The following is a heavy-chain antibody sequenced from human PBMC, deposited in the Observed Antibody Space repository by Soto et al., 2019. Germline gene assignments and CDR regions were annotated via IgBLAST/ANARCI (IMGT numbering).Heavy chain of an antibody. Sequence: SQTLSLTCVISGDSVSSNSAAWNWIRQSPSRGLEWLGRTYYRSKWYNDYAVSVKSRITINPDTSKNKFSLQLNCVTPEDTAVYYCARDSSDNWNYIYYYYGMDVWGQGTTVTVSS. CDR3: ARDSSDNWNYIYYYYGMDV. CDR1: GDSVSSNSAA. D-gene: IGHD1-7*01. J-gene: IGHJ6*02. V-gene: IGHV6-1*01. CDR2: TYYRSKWYN.